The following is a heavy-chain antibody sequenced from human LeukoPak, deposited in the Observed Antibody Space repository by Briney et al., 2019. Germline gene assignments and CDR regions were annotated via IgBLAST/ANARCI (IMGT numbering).Heavy chain of an antibody. CDR2: IYYSGST. CDR3: ARGRTVTTQPGYYYYYMDV. Sequence: ASETLSLTCTVSGGSISSYYWSWIRQPPGQGLEWIGYIYYSGSTNYNPSLKSRVTISVDTSKNQFSLKLSSVTAADTAVYYCARGRTVTTQPGYYYYYMDVWGKGTTVTVSS. V-gene: IGHV4-59*01. CDR1: GGSISSYY. J-gene: IGHJ6*03. D-gene: IGHD4-17*01.